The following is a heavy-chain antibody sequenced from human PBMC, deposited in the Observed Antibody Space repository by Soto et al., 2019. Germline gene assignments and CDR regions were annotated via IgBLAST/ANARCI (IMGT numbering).Heavy chain of an antibody. V-gene: IGHV1-69*13. D-gene: IGHD2-2*01. CDR2: IIPIFGTA. J-gene: IGHJ4*03. Sequence: GASVKVSCKASGGTFSSYAISWVRQAPGQGLEWMGGIIPIFGTADYAQKFQGRVTITADESTSTAYMELSSLRSEGTAVYYCARDSYCSSTSCYYDYWGQGTLVTVSS. CDR3: ARDSYCSSTSCYYDY. CDR1: GGTFSSYA.